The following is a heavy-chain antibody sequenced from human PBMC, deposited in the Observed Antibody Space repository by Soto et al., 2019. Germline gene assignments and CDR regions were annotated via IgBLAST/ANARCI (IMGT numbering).Heavy chain of an antibody. V-gene: IGHV3-30*18. CDR3: AKGGYSYGYEYYYYYGMDV. D-gene: IGHD5-18*01. J-gene: IGHJ6*02. CDR2: ISYDGSNK. Sequence: QVQLVESGGGVVQPGRSLRLSCAASGFTFSSYGMHWVRQAPGKGLEWVAVISYDGSNKYYADSVKGRFTISRDNSKNXLXXQMNSLRAEDTAVYYCAKGGYSYGYEYYYYYGMDVWGQGTTVTVSS. CDR1: GFTFSSYG.